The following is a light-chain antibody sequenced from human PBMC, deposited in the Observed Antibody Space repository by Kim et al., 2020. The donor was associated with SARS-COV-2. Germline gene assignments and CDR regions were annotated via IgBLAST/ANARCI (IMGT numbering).Light chain of an antibody. Sequence: EKTDRITCYGDAWSKIFAYWYQQKSGQAPVLVIYNDSEKPSGIPERFSGSSSGTTVTLTISGVQAEDEADYYCQSADSSGTYWVFGGGTQLTVL. V-gene: IGLV3-25*03. CDR3: QSADSSGTYWV. CDR1: AWSKIF. J-gene: IGLJ3*02. CDR2: NDS.